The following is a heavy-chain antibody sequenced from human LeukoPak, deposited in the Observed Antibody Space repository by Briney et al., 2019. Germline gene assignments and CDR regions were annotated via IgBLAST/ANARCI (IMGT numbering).Heavy chain of an antibody. Sequence: GGSLRLSCAASGFTFSSYSMNWVRQAPGKGLEWVSSISSSSSYIYYADSVKGRFTISRDNAKNSLYLQMNSLRAEDTAVYYCARAKVTLRGDYYYYMDVWGKGTTVTVSS. V-gene: IGHV3-21*01. J-gene: IGHJ6*03. CDR3: ARAKVTLRGDYYYYMDV. D-gene: IGHD4-11*01. CDR1: GFTFSSYS. CDR2: ISSSSSYI.